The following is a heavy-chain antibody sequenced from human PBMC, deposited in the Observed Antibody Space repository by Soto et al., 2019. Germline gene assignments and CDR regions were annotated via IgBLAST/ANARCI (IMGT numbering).Heavy chain of an antibody. CDR2: ITGSGDYT. CDR1: GFTFSNYA. Sequence: EVQLLESGGGLAQPGASLRLSCAASGFTFSNYAMSWVRQAPGKGLEWVSSITGSGDYTYYADSVKGRFTISRDNYKNSIYLQMNSLRAGDTAVYYCAKAGYFDSTGYLYYFDYWGEGTLITVSS. V-gene: IGHV3-23*01. J-gene: IGHJ4*02. D-gene: IGHD3-22*01. CDR3: AKAGYFDSTGYLYYFDY.